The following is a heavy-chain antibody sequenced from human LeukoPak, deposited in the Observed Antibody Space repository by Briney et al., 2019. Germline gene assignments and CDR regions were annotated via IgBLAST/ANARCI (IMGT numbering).Heavy chain of an antibody. CDR2: IYYSGST. CDR3: AGVSYGSGDNYYYYYMDV. Sequence: SETLSLTCTVSGGSISSSSYYWGWIRQPPGKGLEWIGSIYYSGSTYYNPSLKSRVTISVDTSKNQFSLKLSSVTAADTAVYYCAGVSYGSGDNYYYYYMDVWGKGTTVTISS. V-gene: IGHV4-39*07. J-gene: IGHJ6*03. D-gene: IGHD3-10*01. CDR1: GGSISSSSYY.